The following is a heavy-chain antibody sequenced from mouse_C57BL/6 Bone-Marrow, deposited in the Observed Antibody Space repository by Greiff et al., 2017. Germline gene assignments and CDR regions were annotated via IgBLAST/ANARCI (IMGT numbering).Heavy chain of an antibody. CDR1: GYTFTSYG. D-gene: IGHD2-1*01. J-gene: IGHJ2*01. Sequence: QVQLKESGAELARPGASVKLSCKASGYTFTSYGISWVKQRTGQGLEWIGEIYPRSGNTYYNEKFKGKATLTADKSSSTAYMELRSLTSEDSAVYFCASYYGNYFDYRGQGTTLTVSS. CDR2: IYPRSGNT. CDR3: ASYYGNYFDY. V-gene: IGHV1-81*01.